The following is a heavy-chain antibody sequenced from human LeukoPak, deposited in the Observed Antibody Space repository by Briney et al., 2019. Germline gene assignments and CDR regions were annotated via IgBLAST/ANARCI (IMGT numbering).Heavy chain of an antibody. CDR3: ARLGLYYHAAYFDY. J-gene: IGHJ4*02. CDR1: GGSISSYY. CDR2: IYTSGST. V-gene: IGHV4-4*09. D-gene: IGHD3-10*01. Sequence: KPSETLSLTCTVSGGSISSYYWSWIRQPPGKGLEWIGYIYTSGSTNYNPSLKSRVTISVDTSKNQFSLKLSSVTAADTAVYYCARLGLYYHAAYFDYWGQGTLVTVSS.